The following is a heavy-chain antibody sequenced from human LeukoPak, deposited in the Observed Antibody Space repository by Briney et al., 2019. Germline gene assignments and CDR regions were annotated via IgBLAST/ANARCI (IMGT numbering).Heavy chain of an antibody. V-gene: IGHV3-11*01. CDR3: ARGGGLDV. Sequence: PGGSLRLSCAASGFTFTDYYMSWIRQAPGKGLEWLSYISGSGNAIYYADSVKGRFTVSRDNAKNSLDLQMSNLRAEDTAVYFCARGGGLDVWGQGATVTVSS. J-gene: IGHJ6*02. CDR1: GFTFTDYY. CDR2: ISGSGNAI. D-gene: IGHD3-16*01.